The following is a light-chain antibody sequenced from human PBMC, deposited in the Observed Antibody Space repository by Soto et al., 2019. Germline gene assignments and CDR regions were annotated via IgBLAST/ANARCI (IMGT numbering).Light chain of an antibody. V-gene: IGKV3-15*01. Sequence: EILLTQSPATLAMSPGERATLSCRASQSVSSNLASYKQKHGQDPRLLIYGASTRATAIPARFSGSGSGTEFTLTISSMQSEDIAVSYCQQYNNWPRLTFGGGTKVDI. J-gene: IGKJ4*01. CDR2: GAS. CDR3: QQYNNWPRLT. CDR1: QSVSSN.